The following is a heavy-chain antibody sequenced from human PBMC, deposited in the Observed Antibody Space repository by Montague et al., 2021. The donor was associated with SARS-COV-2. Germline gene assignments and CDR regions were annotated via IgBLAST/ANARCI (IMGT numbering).Heavy chain of an antibody. D-gene: IGHD3-3*01. Sequence: SETLSLTCTVSGGSISSYYWSWIRQPPGKGLEWIGYIYYSGSTNXNPSLKSRVTISVDTSKNQFSLKLSSVTAADTAVYYCARDRLNTIFGVVINDAFDIWGQGTMVTVSS. CDR1: GGSISSYY. V-gene: IGHV4-59*01. CDR3: ARDRLNTIFGVVINDAFDI. CDR2: IYYSGST. J-gene: IGHJ3*02.